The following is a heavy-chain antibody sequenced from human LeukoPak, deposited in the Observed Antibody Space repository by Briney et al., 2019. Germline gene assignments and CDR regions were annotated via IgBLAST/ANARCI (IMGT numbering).Heavy chain of an antibody. CDR2: INWNGGST. V-gene: IGHV3-20*01. CDR3: ARDTAMVNGMDV. J-gene: IGHJ6*02. Sequence: GGSLRLSCAASGFTFDDYGMSWVRQAPGKGLEWVSGINWNGGSTGYADSVRGRFTISRDNAKNSLYLQMNSLRAEDTALHHCARDTAMVNGMDVWGQGTTVTVSS. D-gene: IGHD5-18*01. CDR1: GFTFDDYG.